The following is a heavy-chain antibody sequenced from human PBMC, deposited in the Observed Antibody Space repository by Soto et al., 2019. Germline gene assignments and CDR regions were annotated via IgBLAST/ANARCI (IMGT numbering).Heavy chain of an antibody. Sequence: SETLSLTCTVSGGSISSGGYYWSWIRQHPGKSLEWIGYIYYSGSTYYNPSLKSRVTISVDTSKNQFSLKLSSVTAADTAVYYCARDRRRAAAAPSPYYYYGMDVWGQGTTVTVSS. J-gene: IGHJ6*02. CDR1: GGSISSGGYY. V-gene: IGHV4-31*03. CDR2: IYYSGST. CDR3: ARDRRRAAAAPSPYYYYGMDV. D-gene: IGHD6-13*01.